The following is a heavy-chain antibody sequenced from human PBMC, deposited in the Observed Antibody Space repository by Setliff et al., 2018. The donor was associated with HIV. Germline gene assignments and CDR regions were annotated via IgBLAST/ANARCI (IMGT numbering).Heavy chain of an antibody. Sequence: KPSETLSLTCTVSGGSISSGGYYWSWIRQQPGKGLEWIGYIYYSGSTYYNPSLRSRVTLSVNTSKNQFSLKLSSVTAADTAVYYCARGYPVSYYYYMDVWGKGTTVTVSS. D-gene: IGHD3-16*02. J-gene: IGHJ6*03. V-gene: IGHV4-31*03. CDR2: IYYSGST. CDR3: ARGYPVSYYYYMDV. CDR1: GGSISSGGYY.